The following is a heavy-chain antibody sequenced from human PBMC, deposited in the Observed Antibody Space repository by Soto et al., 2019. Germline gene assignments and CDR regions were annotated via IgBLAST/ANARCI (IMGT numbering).Heavy chain of an antibody. V-gene: IGHV4-39*01. CDR2: IYYSRST. CDR1: GGSISSSTYY. Sequence: QLQLQESGPGLVKPSETLSLTCTVSGGSISSSTYYWGWIRQPPGKGLEWIGTIYYSRSTYFNPSLKSRVTISVDTSKNQFSLKLSSVTAADTDVYYCARSLGFCISTRCYPDAFDIWGQGTMVTVSS. D-gene: IGHD2-2*01. J-gene: IGHJ3*02. CDR3: ARSLGFCISTRCYPDAFDI.